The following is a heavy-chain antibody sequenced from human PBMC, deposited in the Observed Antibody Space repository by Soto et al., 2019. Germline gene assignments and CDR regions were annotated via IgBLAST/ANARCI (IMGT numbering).Heavy chain of an antibody. D-gene: IGHD2-15*01. V-gene: IGHV3-30*18. Sequence: QVQLVESGGRVVQPGRSLRLSCATSGFNFYSHGMHWVRQSPGKGLEWVAVISYDGSNKYYMESVKGRFTISRDNSKNTLSLTMNSLRAEDTAVYYCAKDLSGVTVIDATQGFDSWGQGTLVTVSS. J-gene: IGHJ4*02. CDR3: AKDLSGVTVIDATQGFDS. CDR1: GFNFYSHG. CDR2: ISYDGSNK.